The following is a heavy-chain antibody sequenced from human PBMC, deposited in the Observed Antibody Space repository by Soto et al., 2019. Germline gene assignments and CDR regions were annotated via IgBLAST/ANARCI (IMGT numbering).Heavy chain of an antibody. V-gene: IGHV5-51*01. J-gene: IGHJ6*02. CDR3: ARISTVTTFNYYYGMDV. CDR1: GYSFTSYW. CDR2: IYPGDSDT. Sequence: PGESLKISCKGSGYSFTSYWIGWVRQMPGKGLEWMGIIYPGDSDTRYSPSFQGQVTISADKSISTAYLQWSSLKASDTAMYYCARISTVTTFNYYYGMDVWGQGTTVTVSS. D-gene: IGHD4-17*01.